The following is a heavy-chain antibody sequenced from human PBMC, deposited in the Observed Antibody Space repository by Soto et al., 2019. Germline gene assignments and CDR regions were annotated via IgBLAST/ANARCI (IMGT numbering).Heavy chain of an antibody. CDR1: GDSSSSSNW. V-gene: IGHV4-4*02. J-gene: IGHJ4*02. Sequence: QVLLQESGPGLVKPSGTLSLTCAVSGDSSSSSNWWSWVRQTPGKGLEWIGEIYHSGSTNYNPSLKSRVFISVDKSKNQFSVRLNSVTAADTAVYYCARRAWGGLDYWGQGTLVTVSS. CDR3: ARRAWGGLDY. CDR2: IYHSGST. D-gene: IGHD3-3*01.